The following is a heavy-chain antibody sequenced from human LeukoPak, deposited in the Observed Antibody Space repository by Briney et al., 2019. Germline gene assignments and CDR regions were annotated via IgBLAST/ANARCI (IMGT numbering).Heavy chain of an antibody. CDR2: IYSGGST. CDR3: ARDEPSPDSTDLDY. D-gene: IGHD2/OR15-2a*01. J-gene: IGHJ4*02. CDR1: GFTFNNYA. V-gene: IGHV3-66*01. Sequence: GGSLRLSCAASGFTFNNYALSWVRQAPGKGLEWVSVIYSGGSTYYTDSVKGRFTISRDNSRNTLYLQMNRLRAEDTAVYYCARDEPSPDSTDLDYWGQGTLVTVSS.